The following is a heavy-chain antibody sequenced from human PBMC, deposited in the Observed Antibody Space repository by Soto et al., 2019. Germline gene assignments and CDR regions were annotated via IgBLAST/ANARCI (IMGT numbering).Heavy chain of an antibody. CDR2: ISGSGGST. CDR3: AKDPGITMIVVVRY. J-gene: IGHJ4*02. Sequence: PGGSLRLSCAASGFTFSNYAMSWVRQAPGKGLEWVSAISGSGGSTYYSDSVKGRFTISRDNSRNTLYLQMTSLRAEDTALYYCAKDPGITMIVVVRYWGQGTLVTVSS. CDR1: GFTFSNYA. D-gene: IGHD3-22*01. V-gene: IGHV3-23*01.